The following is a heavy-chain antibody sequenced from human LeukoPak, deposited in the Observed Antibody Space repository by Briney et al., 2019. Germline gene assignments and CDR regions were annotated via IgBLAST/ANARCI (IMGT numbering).Heavy chain of an antibody. V-gene: IGHV4-59*05. CDR2: IYYSGST. D-gene: IGHD4-11*01. CDR3: ARRVMTTVTKNWFDP. CDR1: GGSISSYY. J-gene: IGHJ5*02. Sequence: SETLSLTCTVSGGSISSYYWSWIRQPPGKGLEWIGSIYYSGSTYYNPSLKSRVTISVDTSKNQFSLKLSSVTAADTAVYYCARRVMTTVTKNWFDPWGQGTLVTVSS.